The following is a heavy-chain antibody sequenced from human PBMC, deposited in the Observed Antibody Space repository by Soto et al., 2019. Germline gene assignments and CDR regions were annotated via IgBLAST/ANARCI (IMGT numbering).Heavy chain of an antibody. V-gene: IGHV1-69*13. J-gene: IGHJ6*02. Sequence: SVKVSCKASGGTFSSYAISWVRQAPGQGLEWMGGIIPIFGTANYAQKFQGRVTITADESTSTAYMELSSLRSEDTAVYYCASSYWNSDQTSYCYYYGMDVWGQGTTVTVSS. D-gene: IGHD1-7*01. CDR1: GGTFSSYA. CDR2: IIPIFGTA. CDR3: ASSYWNSDQTSYCYYYGMDV.